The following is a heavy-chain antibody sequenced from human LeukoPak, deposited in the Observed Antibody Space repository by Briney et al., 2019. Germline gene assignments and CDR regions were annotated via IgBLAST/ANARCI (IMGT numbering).Heavy chain of an antibody. D-gene: IGHD6-13*01. CDR2: ISGSGGIT. J-gene: IGHJ4*02. CDR3: ATESSAALDY. CDR1: GFTFSSCA. Sequence: PGGSLRLSCAASGFTFSSCAMNWVRQAPGKGLEWVSGISGSGGITHYADSVRGRFTISRDNSKNTLYLQMNSLRSEDTSVFFCATESSAALDYWGQGTLVTVSS. V-gene: IGHV3-23*01.